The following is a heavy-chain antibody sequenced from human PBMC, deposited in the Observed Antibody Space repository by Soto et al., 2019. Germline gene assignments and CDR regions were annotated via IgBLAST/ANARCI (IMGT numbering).Heavy chain of an antibody. V-gene: IGHV1-46*01. CDR1: GYTFTGYY. D-gene: IGHD1-1*01. J-gene: IGHJ6*03. Sequence: GASVQVSCKASGYTFTGYYMHWVRQAPGQGLEWMGWINPSGGSTSYAQKFQGRVTMTRDTSTSTVYMELSSLRSEDTAVYYFASLDPNTRPYYYYYMDVWGKGTTV. CDR2: INPSGGST. CDR3: ASLDPNTRPYYYYYMDV.